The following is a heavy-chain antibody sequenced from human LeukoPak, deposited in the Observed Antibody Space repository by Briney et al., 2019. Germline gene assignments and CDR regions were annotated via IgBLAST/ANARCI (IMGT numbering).Heavy chain of an antibody. J-gene: IGHJ3*02. V-gene: IGHV1-18*01. CDR3: ARGEGNWGDAFYI. CDR1: GYTFTSYG. CDR2: ISGSNGNT. D-gene: IGHD7-27*01. Sequence: ASVKVSCKASGYTFTSYGISWVRLAPGQGLEWMGWISGSNGNTNYAQKLQGRVTMTTDTSPSTAHIVLRTLRSDDRAEYYCARGEGNWGDAFYIWGEGTKVTVSS.